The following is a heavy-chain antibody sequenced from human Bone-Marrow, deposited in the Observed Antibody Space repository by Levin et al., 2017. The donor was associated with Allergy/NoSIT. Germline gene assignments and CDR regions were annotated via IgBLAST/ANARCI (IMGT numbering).Heavy chain of an antibody. CDR2: INTDGSIT. J-gene: IGHJ4*02. CDR3: ARGYQPSYGGNDY. D-gene: IGHD4-23*01. CDR1: GFTFSSYW. V-gene: IGHV3-74*01. Sequence: GGSLRLSCVASGFTFSSYWMHWVRQAPGKGLVWVSRINTDGSITSYADSVKGRFTISRDNAKNTLYLQMNSLRAEDTAVYYCARGYQPSYGGNDYWGQGTLVTVSS.